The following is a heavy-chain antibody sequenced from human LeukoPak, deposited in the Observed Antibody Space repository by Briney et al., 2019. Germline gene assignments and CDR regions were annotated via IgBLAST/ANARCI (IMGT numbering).Heavy chain of an antibody. CDR2: ISSSSSTI. CDR1: GFTFSSYS. J-gene: IGHJ4*02. Sequence: GGSLRLSCAASGFTFSSYSMNWVRQAPGKGLEWVSYISSSSSTIYYAGSVKGRFTISRDNAKNSPYLQMNSLRAEDTAMYYCAKSNGYGLIDYWGQGTLVTVSS. CDR3: AKSNGYGLIDY. V-gene: IGHV3-48*01. D-gene: IGHD5-12*01.